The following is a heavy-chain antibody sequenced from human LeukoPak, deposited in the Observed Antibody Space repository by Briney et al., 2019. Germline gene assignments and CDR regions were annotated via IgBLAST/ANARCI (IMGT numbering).Heavy chain of an antibody. D-gene: IGHD3-10*01. CDR3: ARVEEGYGSGRRGNFYYYYTDV. V-gene: IGHV4-59*01. Sequence: PSETLSLTCTVSGGSISSYYGSWIRQPPGKGLEWIGYVHYSGGTNYNPSLKSRVTISVATSKNQFSLKLSSVTTADTAVYYCARVEEGYGSGRRGNFYYYYTDVWGKGTTVTISS. J-gene: IGHJ6*03. CDR1: GGSISSYY. CDR2: VHYSGGT.